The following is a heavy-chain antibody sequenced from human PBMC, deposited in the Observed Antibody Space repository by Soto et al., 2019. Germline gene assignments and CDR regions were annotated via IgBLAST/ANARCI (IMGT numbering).Heavy chain of an antibody. CDR2: ILHDGNNK. D-gene: IGHD3-10*01. CDR1: GFTFSNYI. V-gene: IGHV3-30-3*01. J-gene: IGHJ4*02. CDR3: ARDDEGGSYCDLGY. Sequence: QVQLVESGGGVVQPGRSLRLSCAASGFTFSNYIMHWVRQAPGKGLEWVAIILHDGNNKYYADSVKGRFTISIDNSKNTVYLQMTSLRTEDTAIYYCARDDEGGSYCDLGYWGQGTLVTVSS.